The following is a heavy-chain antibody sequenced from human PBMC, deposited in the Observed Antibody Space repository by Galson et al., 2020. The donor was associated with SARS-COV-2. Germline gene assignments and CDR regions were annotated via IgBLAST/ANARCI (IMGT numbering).Heavy chain of an antibody. CDR3: ARYMVRGVPPRDY. D-gene: IGHD3-10*01. Sequence: GESLKISCAASGFTFSDYYMSWIRQAPGKGLEWVSYISSSGSTIYYADSVKGRFTISRDNAKNSLYLQMNSLRAEDTAVYYCARYMVRGVPPRDYWGQGTLVTVSS. CDR2: ISSSGSTI. V-gene: IGHV3-11*04. J-gene: IGHJ4*02. CDR1: GFTFSDYY.